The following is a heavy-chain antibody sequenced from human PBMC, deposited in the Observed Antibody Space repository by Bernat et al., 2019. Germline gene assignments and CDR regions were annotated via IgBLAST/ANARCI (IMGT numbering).Heavy chain of an antibody. CDR1: GFTFSSYA. CDR2: ISGSGGST. V-gene: IGHV3-23*01. Sequence: EVQLLESGGGLVQPGGSLRLSCAASGFTFSSYAMSWVRQAPGKGLEWVSAISGSGGSTYYADSVKGRFTITRDNSKNPLYLQMNSLRAEETAVYHCAKGQAMIVAYYFDYWGQGTLVTVSS. J-gene: IGHJ4*02. CDR3: AKGQAMIVAYYFDY. D-gene: IGHD3-22*01.